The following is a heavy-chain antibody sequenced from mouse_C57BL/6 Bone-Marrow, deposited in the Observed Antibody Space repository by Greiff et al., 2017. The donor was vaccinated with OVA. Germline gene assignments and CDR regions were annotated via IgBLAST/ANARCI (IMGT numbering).Heavy chain of an antibody. CDR3: ARSMIFDY. Sequence: EVKLMESGGDLVKPGGSLKLSCAASGFTFSSYGMSWVRQTPDKRLECVATISSGGSYTYYPDSVKGRFTISRDNAKNTLYLQMSSLKSEDTAMYYCARSMIFDYWGQGTTLTVSS. V-gene: IGHV5-6*01. J-gene: IGHJ2*01. CDR2: ISSGGSYT. CDR1: GFTFSSYG. D-gene: IGHD2-3*01.